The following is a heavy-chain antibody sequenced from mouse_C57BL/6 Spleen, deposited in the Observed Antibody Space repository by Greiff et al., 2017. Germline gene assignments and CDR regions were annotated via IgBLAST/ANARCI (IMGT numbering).Heavy chain of an antibody. D-gene: IGHD1-1*01. V-gene: IGHV5-4*01. Sequence: DVMLVESGGGLVKPGGSLKLSCAASGFTFSSYAMSWVRQTPEKRLEWVATISDGGSYTYYPDNVKGRFTISRDNAKNNLYLQMSHLKSEDTAMYYCARDKKAITTVAYYFDYWGQGTTLTVSS. CDR3: ARDKKAITTVAYYFDY. CDR2: ISDGGSYT. J-gene: IGHJ2*01. CDR1: GFTFSSYA.